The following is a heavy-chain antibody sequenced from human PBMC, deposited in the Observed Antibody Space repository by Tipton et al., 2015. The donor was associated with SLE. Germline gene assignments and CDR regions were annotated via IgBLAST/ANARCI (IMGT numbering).Heavy chain of an antibody. J-gene: IGHJ6*03. Sequence: TLSLTCTVSDGSISSSDYYWGWIRQPPGKGLEWIGSVFYTGNTYYNPSLKSRVTISVDTSKNQFSLKLSSVTAADTAVYYCTTQTGDLYYYYYMDVWGKGTTVTVSS. V-gene: IGHV4-39*07. D-gene: IGHD7-27*01. CDR2: VFYTGNT. CDR3: TTQTGDLYYYYYMDV. CDR1: DGSISSSDYY.